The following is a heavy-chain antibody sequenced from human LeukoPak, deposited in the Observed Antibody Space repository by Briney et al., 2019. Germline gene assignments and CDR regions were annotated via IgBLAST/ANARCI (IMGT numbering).Heavy chain of an antibody. Sequence: PSETLSLTCTVSGGSISSSSYYWGWIRQPPGKGRERIGSIYYSGSTYYNPSLKSRVTISVDTSKNQFSLKLSSVTAADTAVYYCARKGWGSYAIDWGQGILVTVSS. V-gene: IGHV4-39*07. D-gene: IGHD1-26*01. CDR1: GGSISSSSYY. J-gene: IGHJ4*02. CDR3: ARKGWGSYAID. CDR2: IYYSGST.